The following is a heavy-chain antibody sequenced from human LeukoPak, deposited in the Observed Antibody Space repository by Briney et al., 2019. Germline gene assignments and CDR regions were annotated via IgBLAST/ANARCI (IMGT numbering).Heavy chain of an antibody. CDR3: ARDKGGAVDY. Sequence: PSETLSLTCTVSGGSISSGSYYWGWIRQPPGKGLEWIGSIYYSGSTYYNPSLKSRVTISVDTSKNQFSLKLSSVTAADTAVYYCARDKGGAVDYWGQGTLVTVSS. V-gene: IGHV4-39*07. CDR2: IYYSGST. D-gene: IGHD1-26*01. CDR1: GGSISSGSYY. J-gene: IGHJ4*02.